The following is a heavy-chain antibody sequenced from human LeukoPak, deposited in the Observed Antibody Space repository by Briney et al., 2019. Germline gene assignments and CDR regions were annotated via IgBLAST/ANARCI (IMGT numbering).Heavy chain of an antibody. CDR1: GFIFSNYA. CDR3: VKGKGIAVTSLDY. V-gene: IGHV3-64D*06. D-gene: IGHD6-19*01. CDR2: ISSNGGST. J-gene: IGHJ4*02. Sequence: GGSLRLSCSASGFIFSNYAMHWVRQAPGKGLEYVSAISSNGGSTYYADSVKGRSTISRDNSKNTLYLQMSSLRAEDTAVYYCVKGKGIAVTSLDYWGQGTLVTVSS.